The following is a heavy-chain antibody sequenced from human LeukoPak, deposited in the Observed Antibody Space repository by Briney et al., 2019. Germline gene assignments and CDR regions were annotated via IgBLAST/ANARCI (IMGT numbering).Heavy chain of an antibody. CDR1: GYSISSSSDY. V-gene: IGHV4-39*07. D-gene: IGHD3/OR15-3a*01. CDR3: AKNVPMMIFGLVRGINWFDP. CDR2: IHYTGST. J-gene: IGHJ5*02. Sequence: PSETLSLTCSVSGYSISSSSDYWGWVRQPPGEGLEWIGSIHYTGSTYYNPSLKSRVTMSLDTPKNQFSLKLSSVTAADTAVYFCAKNVPMMIFGLVRGINWFDPWGQGTLVTVSS.